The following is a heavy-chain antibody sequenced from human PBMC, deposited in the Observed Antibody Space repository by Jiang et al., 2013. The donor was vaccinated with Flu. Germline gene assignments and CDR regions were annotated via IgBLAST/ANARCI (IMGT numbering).Heavy chain of an antibody. CDR3: ARTPYYDILTGYYTDYYYGMDV. J-gene: IGHJ6*02. V-gene: IGHV4-4*07. D-gene: IGHD3-9*01. CDR1: GGSISSYY. Sequence: GPGLVKPSETLSLTCTVSGGSISSYYWSWIRQPAGKGLEWIGRIYTSGSTNYNPSLKSRVTMSVDTSKNQFSLKLSSVTAADTAVYYCARTPYYDILTGYYTDYYYGMDVWGQGTTVTVSS. CDR2: IYTSGST.